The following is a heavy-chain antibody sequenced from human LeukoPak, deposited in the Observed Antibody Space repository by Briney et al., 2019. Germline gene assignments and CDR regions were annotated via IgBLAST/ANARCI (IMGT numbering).Heavy chain of an antibody. CDR3: ARQQQQLVRYYYYYYMDV. Sequence: ASVKVSCKASGYTFTSYGISWVRQAPGQGLEWMGWISAYNGNTNCAQKLQGRVTMTTDTSTSTAYMELRSLRSDDTAVYYCARQQQQLVRYYYYYYMDVWGKGTTVTVSS. J-gene: IGHJ6*03. V-gene: IGHV1-18*01. CDR2: ISAYNGNT. CDR1: GYTFTSYG. D-gene: IGHD6-13*01.